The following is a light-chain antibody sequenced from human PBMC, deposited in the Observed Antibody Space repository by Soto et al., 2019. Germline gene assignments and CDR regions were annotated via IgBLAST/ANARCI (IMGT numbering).Light chain of an antibody. CDR3: QQRSSWWT. V-gene: IGKV3-11*01. CDR2: DAS. Sequence: EIVLTQSPATLSLSPGERATLSCRASQSVSSNLAWYQQKPGQAPRLLISDASNRATGIPARFSGSGSGTDFTLTISSLEPEDFAVYYCQQRSSWWTFGQGTKVELK. CDR1: QSVSSN. J-gene: IGKJ1*01.